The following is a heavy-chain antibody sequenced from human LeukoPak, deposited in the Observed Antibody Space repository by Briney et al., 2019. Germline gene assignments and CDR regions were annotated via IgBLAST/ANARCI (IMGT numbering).Heavy chain of an antibody. D-gene: IGHD2-2*01. CDR2: INVSGGST. CDR3: AKDQYCTSTSCYVGY. V-gene: IGHV3-23*01. Sequence: GGSLRLSCAASGFTFSNYAMSWVRQAPGKRLEWVSGINVSGGSTFYADSVRGRFTISRDNSKNTLYLQMNSLRAEDTAVYYCAKDQYCTSTSCYVGYWGQGTLVTVSS. J-gene: IGHJ4*02. CDR1: GFTFSNYA.